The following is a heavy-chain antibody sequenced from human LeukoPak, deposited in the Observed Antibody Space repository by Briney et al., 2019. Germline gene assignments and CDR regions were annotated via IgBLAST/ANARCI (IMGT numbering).Heavy chain of an antibody. J-gene: IGHJ4*02. D-gene: IGHD5-18*01. CDR3: AYGYNYAYDC. Sequence: SETLSLTCAVNGGSFSGYYWSWIRQPPGEGLEWIGEINRSGSTNYNPSLKSRVTISVDTSKNQFSLKLSSVTAADTAVYYCAYGYNYAYDCWGQGTLVTVSS. V-gene: IGHV4-34*01. CDR1: GGSFSGYY. CDR2: INRSGST.